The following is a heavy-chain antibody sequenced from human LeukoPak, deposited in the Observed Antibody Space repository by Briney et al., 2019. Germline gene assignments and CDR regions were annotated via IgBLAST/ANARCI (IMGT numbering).Heavy chain of an antibody. V-gene: IGHV1-46*01. CDR2: INRSGDTT. J-gene: IGHJ4*02. D-gene: IGHD3-22*01. CDR1: GYTFTSYY. CDR3: ARAEALSDNSGYYEDY. Sequence: ASVKVSCKASGYTFTSYYMHWVRQAPGQGLEWMGIINRSGDTTAYAQKLQGRVTMTRDASTSTVYMELRSLRSEDTAVYYCARAEALSDNSGYYEDYWGQGTLVTVSS.